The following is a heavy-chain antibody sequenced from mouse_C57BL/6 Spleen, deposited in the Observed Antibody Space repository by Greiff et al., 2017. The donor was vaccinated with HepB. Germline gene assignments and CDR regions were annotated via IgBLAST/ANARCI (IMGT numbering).Heavy chain of an antibody. V-gene: IGHV1-76*01. J-gene: IGHJ3*01. CDR2: IYPGSGNT. Sequence: VQLVESGAELVRPGASVKLSCKASGYTFTDYYINWVKQRPGQGLEWIARIYPGSGNTYYNEKFKGKATLTAEKSSSTAYMQLSSLTSEDSAVYFCASYGYGFAYWGQGTLVTVSA. CDR1: GYTFTDYY. CDR3: ASYGYGFAY. D-gene: IGHD2-2*01.